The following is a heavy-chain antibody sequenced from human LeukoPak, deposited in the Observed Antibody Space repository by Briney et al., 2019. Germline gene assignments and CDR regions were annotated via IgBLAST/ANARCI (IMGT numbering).Heavy chain of an antibody. CDR3: ARGATTDY. Sequence: GASVKVSCKTSGYTFTDIGITWVRQASGQGLEWVGWISSYGGSTEYALKLQGRVTMTTETSTNTAYMELRSLRSDDTAVYYCARGATTDYWGQGTLVTVSS. J-gene: IGHJ4*02. V-gene: IGHV1-18*01. CDR1: GYTFTDIG. D-gene: IGHD1-26*01. CDR2: ISSYGGST.